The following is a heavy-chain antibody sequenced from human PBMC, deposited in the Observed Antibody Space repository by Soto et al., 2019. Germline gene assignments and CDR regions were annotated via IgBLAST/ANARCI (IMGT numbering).Heavy chain of an antibody. D-gene: IGHD5-18*01. CDR3: ARGNRIQLWPSFAEYFQH. CDR2: ISAYNGNT. J-gene: IGHJ1*01. Sequence: ASVKVSCKASGSTFTSYGITWVRQPPGQGLEWMGWISAYNGNTNYAQKLQGRVTMTTDTSTSTAYMELRSLRSDDTAVYYCARGNRIQLWPSFAEYFQHWGQGTLVTVSS. CDR1: GSTFTSYG. V-gene: IGHV1-18*04.